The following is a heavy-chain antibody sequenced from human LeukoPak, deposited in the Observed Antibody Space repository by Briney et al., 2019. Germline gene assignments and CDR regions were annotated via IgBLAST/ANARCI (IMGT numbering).Heavy chain of an antibody. J-gene: IGHJ5*02. CDR2: ISGDNT. Sequence: GGSLRLSCAASGFTFNNYAMSWVRQAPGKGLEWVSAISGDNTYYADSVKGRFTISRDKSKNTLYLQMNSLRAEDTAVYYCAKDLPDSRESLTGHWFDPWGQGTLVTVSS. CDR3: AKDLPDSRESLTGHWFDP. V-gene: IGHV3-23*01. CDR1: GFTFNNYA. D-gene: IGHD3-10*01.